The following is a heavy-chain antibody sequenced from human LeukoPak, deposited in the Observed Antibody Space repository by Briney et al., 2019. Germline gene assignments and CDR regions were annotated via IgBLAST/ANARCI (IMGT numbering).Heavy chain of an antibody. V-gene: IGHV1-18*01. Sequence: ASVKVSCKASGYTFTSYGISWVRQAPGQGLEWMGLISAYNGSTNYAQKLQGRVTMTTDTSTSTGYMELRSLRSDDTAVYYCARDKYTSSWYPVMFDYWGQGTLVTVSS. CDR2: ISAYNGST. CDR1: GYTFTSYG. D-gene: IGHD6-13*01. J-gene: IGHJ4*02. CDR3: ARDKYTSSWYPVMFDY.